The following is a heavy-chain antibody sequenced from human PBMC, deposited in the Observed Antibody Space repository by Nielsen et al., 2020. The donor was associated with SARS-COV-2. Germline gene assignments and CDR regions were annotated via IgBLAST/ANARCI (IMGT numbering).Heavy chain of an antibody. D-gene: IGHD6-6*01. Sequence: GGSLRLSCAASGFTFSSYAMHWVRQAPGKGLEWVAVISYDGSNKYYADSAKGRFTISRDNSKNTLYLQMNSLRAEDTAVYYCARESSSSAYYYYYYYMDVWGKGTTVTVSS. J-gene: IGHJ6*03. CDR2: ISYDGSNK. V-gene: IGHV3-30-3*01. CDR1: GFTFSSYA. CDR3: ARESSSSAYYYYYYYMDV.